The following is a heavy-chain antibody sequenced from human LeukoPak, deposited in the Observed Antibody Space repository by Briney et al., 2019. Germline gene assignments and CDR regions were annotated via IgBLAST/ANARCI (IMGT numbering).Heavy chain of an antibody. J-gene: IGHJ5*02. CDR2: ICYSGST. V-gene: IGHV4-39*07. D-gene: IGHD6-13*01. CDR1: GGSISRSSYH. Sequence: PSETLSLTCTVSGGSISRSSYHWGWIRQPPGKGLEWIGSICYSGSTYYNPSLKSRVTISVDTSKNQFSLKLSSVTAADTAVYYCARDFGATSSWPSWFDPWGQGTLVTVSS. CDR3: ARDFGATSSWPSWFDP.